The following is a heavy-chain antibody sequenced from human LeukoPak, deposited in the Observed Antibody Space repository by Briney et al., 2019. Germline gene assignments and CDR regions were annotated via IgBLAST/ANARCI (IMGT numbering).Heavy chain of an antibody. CDR1: GFTFSSYA. CDR3: AKDRRGSSSWSNFDY. CDR2: ISGSGGST. D-gene: IGHD6-13*01. V-gene: IGHV3-23*01. Sequence: GGSLRLSCAASGFTFSSYAMSWVRQAPGKGLEGVSAISGSGGSTYYADSVKGRFTISRDNSKNTLYLQMNSLRAEDTALYYCAKDRRGSSSWSNFDYWGQGTLVTVSS. J-gene: IGHJ4*02.